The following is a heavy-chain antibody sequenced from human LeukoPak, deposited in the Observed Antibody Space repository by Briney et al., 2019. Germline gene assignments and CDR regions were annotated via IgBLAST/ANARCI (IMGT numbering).Heavy chain of an antibody. CDR3: TRGAGWLIDY. Sequence: RASETLSLTCTVSDDSISDYYRGWIRQPPGKGLEWIGYFYNSGRSTYNPSLKSRVTISADTSKNHFSLKLNSVTTADTAVYYCTRGAGWLIDYWGQGILVIVSP. J-gene: IGHJ4*02. V-gene: IGHV4-59*01. CDR2: FYNSGRS. D-gene: IGHD3-16*01. CDR1: DDSISDYY.